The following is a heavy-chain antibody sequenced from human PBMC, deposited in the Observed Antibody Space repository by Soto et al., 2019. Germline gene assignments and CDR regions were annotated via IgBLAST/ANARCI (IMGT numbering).Heavy chain of an antibody. Sequence: PGESLTTSCKRSGYSFTSYWIVWVLQMPGKGLEWMGIIYPSASDTRYSPSLQGQVTISADKTISTAYLQWSSLKASDTAMYYCAREEEGYGMDVWGQGTTVTGSS. CDR3: AREEEGYGMDV. CDR2: IYPSASDT. V-gene: IGHV5-51*01. CDR1: GYSFTSYW. J-gene: IGHJ6*01.